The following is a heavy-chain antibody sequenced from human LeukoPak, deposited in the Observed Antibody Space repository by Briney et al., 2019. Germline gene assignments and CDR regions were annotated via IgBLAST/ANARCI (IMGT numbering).Heavy chain of an antibody. D-gene: IGHD2-2*02. Sequence: SETLSLTCTVSGGSISSGGYYWSWIRQHPGKGLEWIGYIYYSGSTYYNPSLKSRVTISVDTSKNQFSLKLSSVTAADTAVYHCARGYCSSTSCYTENWFDPWGQGTLVTVSS. CDR1: GGSISSGGYY. V-gene: IGHV4-31*03. J-gene: IGHJ5*02. CDR2: IYYSGST. CDR3: ARGYCSSTSCYTENWFDP.